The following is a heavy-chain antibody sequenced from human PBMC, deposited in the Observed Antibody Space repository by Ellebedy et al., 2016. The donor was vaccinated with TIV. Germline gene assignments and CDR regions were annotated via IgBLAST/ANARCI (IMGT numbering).Heavy chain of an antibody. CDR3: ARDVALQAGTSMVRGVIVPYYADYGMGV. J-gene: IGHJ6*02. CDR2: ISSSGRTI. Sequence: PGGSLRLSCAASGFTFNNYNINWVRQAPGKGLEWVSYISSSGRTINYADSVKGRFTISRDNAKNSLYLHMNSLRDEDTAVYYCARDVALQAGTSMVRGVIVPYYADYGMGVWGQGTTVTVSS. CDR1: GFTFNNYN. V-gene: IGHV3-48*02. D-gene: IGHD3-10*01.